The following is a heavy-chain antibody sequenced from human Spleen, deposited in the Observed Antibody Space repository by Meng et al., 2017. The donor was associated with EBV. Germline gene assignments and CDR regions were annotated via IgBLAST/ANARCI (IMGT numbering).Heavy chain of an antibody. CDR1: VCRVRRYA. CDR3: ARARISRRSSSSSYFEY. D-gene: IGHD6-6*01. CDR2: SLSIFNST. V-gene: IGHV1-69*15. Sequence: GLFVAEGKRAGASGKGSCKASVCRVRRYALRWVRQAPRQGLELMGRSLSIFNSTNYPEMCRGRVTITADQFTSTVFMELSSLRSDDPAVYYCARARISRRSSSSSYFEYLGQGTLVTVSS. J-gene: IGHJ4*02.